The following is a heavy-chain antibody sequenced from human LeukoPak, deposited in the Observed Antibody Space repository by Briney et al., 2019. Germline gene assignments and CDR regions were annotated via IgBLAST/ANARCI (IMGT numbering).Heavy chain of an antibody. Sequence: GGSLRLSCAASAFTFSNYAMSWVRQAPGRGLEWVANIKEDGSMKQYVDSVRGRFTISRDNAKRSLYLQMSSLKAEDSAVYYCARDEISGYFVYWGQGTLVTVSS. CDR1: AFTFSNYA. J-gene: IGHJ4*02. CDR3: ARDEISGYFVY. V-gene: IGHV3-7*01. D-gene: IGHD1-26*01. CDR2: IKEDGSMK.